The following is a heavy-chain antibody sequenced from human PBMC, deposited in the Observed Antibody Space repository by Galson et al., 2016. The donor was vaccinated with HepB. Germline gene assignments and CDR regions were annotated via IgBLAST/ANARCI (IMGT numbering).Heavy chain of an antibody. CDR3: IRGKNNAWYAYKRSNYYTMEV. CDR1: GFDFSRYE. D-gene: IGHD3-10*01. CDR2: ISYSNAV. V-gene: IGHV3-48*03. Sequence: SLRLSCAASGFDFSRYEMNWVRKSPGKGLEWLSHISYSNAVSYAAAVKGRFTISRDNARDSLFLEMRNLGVEDTATYYCIRGKNNAWYAYKRSNYYTMEVWGRGTSVIVSS. J-gene: IGHJ6*02.